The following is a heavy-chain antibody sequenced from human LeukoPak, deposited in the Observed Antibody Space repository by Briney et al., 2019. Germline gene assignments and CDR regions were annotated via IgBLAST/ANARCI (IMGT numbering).Heavy chain of an antibody. CDR2: IFYTGGT. D-gene: IGHD6-6*01. J-gene: IGHJ5*02. V-gene: IGHV4-30-4*01. CDR1: GGSITSGNYY. CDR3: ARKYPDHWFDP. Sequence: SETLSLTCSVSGGSITSGNYYWSWIRQPPGKGLEWIGYIFYTGGTNYSPSLKSRVSISVDTFKNQFSLKLSSVTAADTAVYYCARKYPDHWFDPWGQGTLVTVSS.